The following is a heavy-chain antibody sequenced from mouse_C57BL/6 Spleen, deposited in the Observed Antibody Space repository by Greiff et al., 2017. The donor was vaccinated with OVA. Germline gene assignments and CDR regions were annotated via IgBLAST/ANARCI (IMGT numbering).Heavy chain of an antibody. CDR2: INPNNGGT. Sequence: EVQLQQSGPELVKPGASVKISCKASGYTFTDYYMNWVKQSHGKSLEWIGDINPNNGGTSYNQKFKGKATLTVDKSSSTAYMELRSLTSEDSAVYYCAIGITTVVAVDYWGQGTSVTVSS. V-gene: IGHV1-26*01. D-gene: IGHD1-1*01. CDR3: AIGITTVVAVDY. CDR1: GYTFTDYY. J-gene: IGHJ4*01.